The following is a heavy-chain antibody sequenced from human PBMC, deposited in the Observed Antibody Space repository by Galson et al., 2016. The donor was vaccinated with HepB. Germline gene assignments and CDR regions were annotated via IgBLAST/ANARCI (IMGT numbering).Heavy chain of an antibody. CDR3: ARPRSGPVGGNYYMDV. D-gene: IGHD6-19*01. Sequence: SETLSLTCAVFGGSFSGYTLTWIRQPPGKGLAWIGEIHHSGSTIYNPSLKSRVTLSVDTSKNQLSLSLRSVTAADTAVYYCARPRSGPVGGNYYMDVWGQGTTVTVSS. CDR2: IHHSGST. J-gene: IGHJ6*02. V-gene: IGHV4-34*01. CDR1: GGSFSGYT.